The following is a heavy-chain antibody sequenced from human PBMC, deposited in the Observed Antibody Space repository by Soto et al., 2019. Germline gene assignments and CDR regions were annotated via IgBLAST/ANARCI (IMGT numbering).Heavy chain of an antibody. CDR3: ARGNGSSYGMDV. V-gene: IGHV4-59*01. CDR2: IYYSGST. CDR1: GGSLSSYY. Sequence: SDTLSLTCTVSGGSLSSYYWSWIRQPPGKGLEWIGYIYYSGSTNYNPSLKSRVTISVDTSKNQFSLKLSSVTAADTAVYYCARGNGSSYGMDVWGQGTTVTVSS. J-gene: IGHJ6*02. D-gene: IGHD6-13*01.